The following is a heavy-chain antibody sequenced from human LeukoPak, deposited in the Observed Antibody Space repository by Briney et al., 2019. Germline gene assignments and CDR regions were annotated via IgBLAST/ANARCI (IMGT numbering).Heavy chain of an antibody. CDR1: GFIFSSYA. V-gene: IGHV3-23*01. CDR3: AKERYQLLSLYFFDS. CDR2: ISGSGGST. J-gene: IGHJ4*02. Sequence: PGGSLRLSGAASGFIFSSYAMSWVRQAPGKGLEWVSAISGSGGSTYYADSVKGRFTISRDNSKNTLYLQMNSLRAEDTAVYYCAKERYQLLSLYFFDSWGQGTLVTVSS. D-gene: IGHD2-2*01.